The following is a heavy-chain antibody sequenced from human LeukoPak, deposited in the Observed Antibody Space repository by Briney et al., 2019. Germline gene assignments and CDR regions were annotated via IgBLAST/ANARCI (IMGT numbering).Heavy chain of an antibody. J-gene: IGHJ6*02. CDR2: IDGDDDK. Sequence: SGPALVKPTQTLTLTCTFSGFSLSTSGMCVSWIRQPAGKALEWLALIDGDDDKYYRTSLKARLTISKDTSKNQVVLTMTNMDPVDTATYYCARMGEAAAGSLVSDPYYYYGMDVWARGPRSPSP. CDR3: ARMGEAAAGSLVSDPYYYYGMDV. CDR1: GFSLSTSGMC. V-gene: IGHV2-70*01. D-gene: IGHD6-13*01.